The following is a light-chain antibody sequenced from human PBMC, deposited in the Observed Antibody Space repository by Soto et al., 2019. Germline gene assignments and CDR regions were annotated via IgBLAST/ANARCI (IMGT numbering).Light chain of an antibody. CDR1: QSVSRY. Sequence: ELVLTQSPATLSLSPGGSATLSCRASQSVSRYLAWYQQKPGQPLRLLIYDASKRAAGIPARFSGSGSGTDFTLTITSLEPEDFAVYYCHQRSNWPLTFGGGTKLESK. CDR2: DAS. V-gene: IGKV3-11*01. J-gene: IGKJ4*01. CDR3: HQRSNWPLT.